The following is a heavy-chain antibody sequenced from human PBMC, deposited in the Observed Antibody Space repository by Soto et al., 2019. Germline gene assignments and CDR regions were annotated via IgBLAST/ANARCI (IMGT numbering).Heavy chain of an antibody. CDR2: IFPGDSDI. CDR3: ARRISWYYFDS. D-gene: IGHD6-13*01. Sequence: GESLKISCKGSVYSFTRYWIGWVRQMPGQGLEWMGVIFPGDSDIRYSPSFRGQVTISADKSINTVYLQWIGLKASDTAMYYCARRISWYYFDSWGQGTPVTVSS. J-gene: IGHJ4*02. CDR1: VYSFTRYW. V-gene: IGHV5-51*01.